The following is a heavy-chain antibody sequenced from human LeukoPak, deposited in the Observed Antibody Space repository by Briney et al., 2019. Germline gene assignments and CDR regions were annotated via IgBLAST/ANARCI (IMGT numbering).Heavy chain of an antibody. D-gene: IGHD6-13*01. CDR1: GFTFRGYS. Sequence: GGSLRLSCEVSGFTFRGYSMNWVRQAPGKGLEWISYISSGSSLIYYADSVKGRFTISRDNAKNSLYLQMNSLRAEDTAVYYCARSVSSLTFDYWGQGTLVTVSS. J-gene: IGHJ4*02. CDR2: ISSGSSLI. CDR3: ARSVSSLTFDY. V-gene: IGHV3-48*04.